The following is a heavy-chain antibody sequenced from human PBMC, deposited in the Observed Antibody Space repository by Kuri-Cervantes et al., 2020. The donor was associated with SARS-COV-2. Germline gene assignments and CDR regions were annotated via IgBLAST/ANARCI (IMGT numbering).Heavy chain of an antibody. Sequence: GEFLKISCAASGFTFSSYAMHWVRQAPGKGLEWVAVISYDGSNKYYADSVKGRFTISRDNSKNTLYLQMNSLRAEDTAVYYCTTLIDYWGQGALVTVSS. CDR3: TTLIDY. CDR1: GFTFSSYA. V-gene: IGHV3-30-3*01. CDR2: ISYDGSNK. J-gene: IGHJ4*02.